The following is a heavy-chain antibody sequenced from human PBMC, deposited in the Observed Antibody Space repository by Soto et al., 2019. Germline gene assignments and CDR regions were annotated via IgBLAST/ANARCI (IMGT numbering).Heavy chain of an antibody. CDR2: IYYSGST. CDR3: AREVNDYVWGSPSPKGAFDI. D-gene: IGHD3-16*01. V-gene: IGHV4-59*01. J-gene: IGHJ3*02. CDR1: GGSISSYY. Sequence: SETLSLTCTVSGGSISSYYWSWIRQPPGKGLEWIGYIYYSGSTNYNPSLKSRVTISVDTSKNQFSLKLSSVTAADTAVYYCAREVNDYVWGSPSPKGAFDIWRQRTMVTVSS.